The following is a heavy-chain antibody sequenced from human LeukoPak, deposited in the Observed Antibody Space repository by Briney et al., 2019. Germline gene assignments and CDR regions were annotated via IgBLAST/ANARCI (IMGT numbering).Heavy chain of an antibody. Sequence: PGRSLRLSCAASGFTFSSYAMHWVRQAPGKGLEWVAAISFDGSNKYYADSVKGRFTISRDNSKNTLYLQMNSLRAEDTAVYYCASVHFDFPYSSSWYTGNWFDPWGQGTLVTVSS. CDR3: ASVHFDFPYSSSWYTGNWFDP. CDR2: ISFDGSNK. D-gene: IGHD6-13*01. J-gene: IGHJ5*02. V-gene: IGHV3-30*04. CDR1: GFTFSSYA.